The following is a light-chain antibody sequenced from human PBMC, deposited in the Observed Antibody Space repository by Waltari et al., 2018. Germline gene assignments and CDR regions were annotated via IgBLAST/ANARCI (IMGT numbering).Light chain of an antibody. J-gene: IGKJ2*01. Sequence: DIQMTQSPSSLSASMGERVTISCQASQDISNNLHWYQQKPGQAPKLLIYAASNLQTGVSSRFSGSGSGTHFSLTISSLQSEDFATYYCLQHNSDPQTFGQGTKLEIK. CDR3: LQHNSDPQT. CDR1: QDISNN. V-gene: IGKV1-33*01. CDR2: AAS.